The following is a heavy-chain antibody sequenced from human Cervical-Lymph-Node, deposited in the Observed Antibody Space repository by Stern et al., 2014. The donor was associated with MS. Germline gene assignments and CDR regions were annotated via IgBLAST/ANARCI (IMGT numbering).Heavy chain of an antibody. CDR2: MNPNSGNT. CDR1: GYTFTNFD. CDR3: ARWGGSSWHYGMDV. V-gene: IGHV1-8*01. D-gene: IGHD6-13*01. Sequence: QVQLVQSGAEVKKPGASVKVSCTASGYTFTNFDINWVRQATGQGLEWMAWMNPNSGNTGYEQKFQGRVTMTRNTSISTAYLELSSLRSEDTAVYFCARWGGSSWHYGMDVWGQGTTVTVSS. J-gene: IGHJ6*02.